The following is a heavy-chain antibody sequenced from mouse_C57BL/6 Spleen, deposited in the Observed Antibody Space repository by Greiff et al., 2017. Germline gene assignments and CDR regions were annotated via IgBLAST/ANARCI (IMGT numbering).Heavy chain of an antibody. CDR3: ARNPLYYGSSYDFGY. Sequence: QVQLKQSGPGLVQPSQSLSITCTVSGFSLTSYGVHWVRQSPGKGLEWLGVIWSGGSTDYNAAFISRLSISKDNSKSQVFFKMNSLQADDTAIYYCARNPLYYGSSYDFGYWGQGTTLTVSS. J-gene: IGHJ2*01. V-gene: IGHV2-2*01. CDR1: GFSLTSYG. D-gene: IGHD1-1*01. CDR2: IWSGGST.